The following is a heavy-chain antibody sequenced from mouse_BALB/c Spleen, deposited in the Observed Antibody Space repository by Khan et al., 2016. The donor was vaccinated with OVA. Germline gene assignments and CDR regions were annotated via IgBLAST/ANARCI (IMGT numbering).Heavy chain of an antibody. CDR2: INPSSGYT. CDR1: GYTFTSYT. D-gene: IGHD3-3*01. J-gene: IGHJ4*01. Sequence: QVQLQQSGAELARPGASVKMSCKASGYTFTSYTMHWVKQRPGQGLEWIGYINPSSGYTNYNQKFKDKATLTADKSSSTAYMQLSSLTSEDSAVXCCARGTYYAMDYWGQGTSVTVSS. V-gene: IGHV1-4*01. CDR3: ARGTYYAMDY.